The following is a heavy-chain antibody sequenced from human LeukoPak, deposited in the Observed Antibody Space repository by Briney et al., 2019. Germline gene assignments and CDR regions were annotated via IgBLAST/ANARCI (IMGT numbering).Heavy chain of an antibody. J-gene: IGHJ4*02. Sequence: GGSLRLSCAASGFTVSSNYMSWVRQAPGRGLEWVSVIYSGGSTYYADSVKGRFTISRDNSKTTLYLQMNSLRAEDTAVYYCAREDSSGYYYVHWGQGTLVTVSS. CDR1: GFTVSSNY. V-gene: IGHV3-53*01. CDR3: AREDSSGYYYVH. CDR2: IYSGGST. D-gene: IGHD3-22*01.